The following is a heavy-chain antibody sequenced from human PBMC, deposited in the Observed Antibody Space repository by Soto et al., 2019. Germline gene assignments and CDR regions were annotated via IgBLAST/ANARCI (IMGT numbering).Heavy chain of an antibody. CDR2: IYYSGST. J-gene: IGHJ4*02. V-gene: IGHV4-59*08. CDR1: GGSISSYY. CDR3: AGTVDIVATTRPFAY. D-gene: IGHD5-12*01. Sequence: QEQLQESGPGLVKPSETLSLTCTVSGGSISSYYWSWIRQPPGKGLEWIGYIYYSGSTNYNPSLKSRVTISVDTSKNQFSLKLSSVTAAHTAVYYCAGTVDIVATTRPFAYWGQGTLVTVSS.